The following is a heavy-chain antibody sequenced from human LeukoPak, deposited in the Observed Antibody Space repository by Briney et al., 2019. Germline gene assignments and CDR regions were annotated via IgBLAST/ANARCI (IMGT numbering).Heavy chain of an antibody. Sequence: GGSLRLSCVASAFNFRSNWMDWVRQAPGKGLEWVANIKGDGSEKNYVDSVKGRFTISRDNSQNTLYLQMNSLRAEDTAVYYCANHTLIRGVTNWFDPWGQGTLVTVSS. V-gene: IGHV3-7*03. CDR2: IKGDGSEK. CDR3: ANHTLIRGVTNWFDP. D-gene: IGHD3-10*01. J-gene: IGHJ5*02. CDR1: AFNFRSNW.